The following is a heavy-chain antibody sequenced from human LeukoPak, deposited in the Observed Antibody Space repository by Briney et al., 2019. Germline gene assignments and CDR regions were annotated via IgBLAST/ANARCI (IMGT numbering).Heavy chain of an antibody. CDR1: GGTFSSYA. CDR2: IIPIFGTA. Sequence: SVKVSCKASGGTFSSYAISWVRQAPGQGLEWMGGIIPIFGTADYAQKFQGRVTITADESTSTAYMELSSLRSEDTAVYYCAREVYSSSWYGEFDYWGQGTLVTVSS. V-gene: IGHV1-69*13. CDR3: AREVYSSSWYGEFDY. J-gene: IGHJ4*02. D-gene: IGHD6-13*01.